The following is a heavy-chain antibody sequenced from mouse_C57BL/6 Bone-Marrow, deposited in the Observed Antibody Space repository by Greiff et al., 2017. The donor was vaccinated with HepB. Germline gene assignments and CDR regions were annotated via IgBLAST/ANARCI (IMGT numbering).Heavy chain of an antibody. Sequence: VTLVESGPELVKPGASVKISCKASGYSFTSYYIHWVKQRPGPGLEWIGWIYPGSGNTKYNEKFKGKATLTAYTSSSTAYMQLSSLTSEDSAVYYCARRGSYAMDYWGQGTSVTVSS. CDR3: ARRGSYAMDY. J-gene: IGHJ4*01. CDR1: GYSFTSYY. V-gene: IGHV1-66*01. CDR2: IYPGSGNT.